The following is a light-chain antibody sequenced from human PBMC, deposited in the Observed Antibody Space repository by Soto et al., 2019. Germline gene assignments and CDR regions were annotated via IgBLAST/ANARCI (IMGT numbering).Light chain of an antibody. CDR2: EVS. CDR1: SSDVGGYNY. CDR3: SSYAGSTCFV. V-gene: IGLV2-8*01. J-gene: IGLJ1*01. Sequence: QSVLTQPPSASGSPGQSVTISCTGTSSDVGGYNYVSWYQHHPGKAPKLVIYEVSKRPSGVPDRFSGSKSGNTASLTVSGLQAEDEADYHCSSYAGSTCFVFGTGTKLTVL.